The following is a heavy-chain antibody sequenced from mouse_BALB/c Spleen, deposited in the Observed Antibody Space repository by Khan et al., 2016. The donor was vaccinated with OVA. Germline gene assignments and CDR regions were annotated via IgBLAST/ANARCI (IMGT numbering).Heavy chain of an antibody. J-gene: IGHJ2*01. CDR1: GYIFTSYW. Sequence: QVQLKQSGAELVRPGASVKLSCKTSGYIFTSYWIHWVKQRSGQCLEWIARIYPGTDNTYYNEKLKDKATLTADKSSSPAYMQLSSLKSEDSAVYFCAREETLYYFDYWGQGTTLTVSS. CDR3: AREETLYYFDY. V-gene: IGHV1-76*01. CDR2: IYPGTDNT.